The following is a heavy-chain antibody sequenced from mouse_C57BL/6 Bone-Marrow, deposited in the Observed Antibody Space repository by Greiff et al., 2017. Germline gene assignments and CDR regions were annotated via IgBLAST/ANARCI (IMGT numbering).Heavy chain of an antibody. CDR2: INPYNGGT. CDR3: ARLMDY. CDR1: GYTFTDYY. Sequence: EVNLVESGPVLVKPGASVKMSCKASGYTFTDYYMNWVKQSHGKSLEWIGVINPYNGGTSYNQKFKGKATLTVDKSSSTAYMELNSLTSEDSAVYYCARLMDYWGQGTSVTVSS. J-gene: IGHJ4*01. V-gene: IGHV1-19*01.